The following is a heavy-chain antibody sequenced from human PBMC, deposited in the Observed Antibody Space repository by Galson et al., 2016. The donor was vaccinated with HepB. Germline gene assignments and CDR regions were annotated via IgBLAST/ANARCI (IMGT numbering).Heavy chain of an antibody. Sequence: SLRLSCAASGFTFTNYAMSWVRQAPEKGLEWVAGISGNSGSTFYADSVKGRFTMSRDNPTNRLFLQMNSLKTEDTGVYYCTTDMSAYYDLLTAYLQYSNSYGMDVWGQGTTVIVSS. CDR1: GFTFTNYA. CDR2: ISGNSGST. CDR3: TTDMSAYYDLLTAYLQYSNSYGMDV. D-gene: IGHD3-9*01. V-gene: IGHV3-23*01. J-gene: IGHJ6*02.